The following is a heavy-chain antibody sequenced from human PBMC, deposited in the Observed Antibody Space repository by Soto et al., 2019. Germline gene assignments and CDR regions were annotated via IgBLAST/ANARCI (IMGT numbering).Heavy chain of an antibody. J-gene: IGHJ6*01. Sequence: QVQLQESGPGLVKPSQTLSLTCSVSGGSISSGGYYWCWVRQHPGKGLEWIGYIDYSGSTNYNPSVKSRLSMSVDTSKNHFSLQLTSVTDADTAVYYCARRDSGYIHGPPHYYYGLDVWGQGTTVTVSS. D-gene: IGHD5-18*01. V-gene: IGHV4-31*03. CDR3: ARRDSGYIHGPPHYYYGLDV. CDR2: IDYSGST. CDR1: GGSISSGGYY.